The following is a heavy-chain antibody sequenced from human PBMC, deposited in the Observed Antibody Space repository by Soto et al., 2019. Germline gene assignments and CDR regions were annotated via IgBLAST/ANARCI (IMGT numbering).Heavy chain of an antibody. CDR2: IIPIFGTA. CDR1: GGTFSSYA. Sequence: ASLKVSCKASGGTFSSYAISWVRQAPGQGLEWMGGIIPIFGTANYAQKFQGRVTITADGSTSTAYMELSSLRSEDTAVYYCASDEKYWSSTSCSPFYYYGMGVWGQGTTVTAS. CDR3: ASDEKYWSSTSCSPFYYYGMGV. D-gene: IGHD2-2*01. V-gene: IGHV1-69*13. J-gene: IGHJ6*02.